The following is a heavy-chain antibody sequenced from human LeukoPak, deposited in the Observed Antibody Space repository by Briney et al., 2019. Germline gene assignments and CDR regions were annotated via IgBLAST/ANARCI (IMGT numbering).Heavy chain of an antibody. CDR1: GFTFSSYS. V-gene: IGHV3-21*01. CDR3: TRAVAADDFSPGY. CDR2: ISSTSRYI. J-gene: IGHJ4*02. D-gene: IGHD3/OR15-3a*01. Sequence: PGGSLRLSCVASGFTFSSYSMNWVRQAPGKGLEWVSCISSTSRYIHYADSVKGRFTISRDNAKNSVYLQMNSLRAEDTAVYYCTRAVAADDFSPGYWGQGTLLTVSS.